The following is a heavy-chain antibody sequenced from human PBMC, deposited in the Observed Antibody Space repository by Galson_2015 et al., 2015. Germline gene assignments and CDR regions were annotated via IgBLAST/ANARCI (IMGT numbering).Heavy chain of an antibody. J-gene: IGHJ5*02. CDR2: VYSNGRT. D-gene: IGHD2-21*02. CDR3: ARGNCGVDRSGYNWFDP. Sequence: PAGKGLEYIGRVYSNGRTSHNPSLAGRITISIDTSKNQFSLEVTSVTAADTAIYYCARGNCGVDRSGYNWFDPWGQGTLVSVSS. V-gene: IGHV4-61*02.